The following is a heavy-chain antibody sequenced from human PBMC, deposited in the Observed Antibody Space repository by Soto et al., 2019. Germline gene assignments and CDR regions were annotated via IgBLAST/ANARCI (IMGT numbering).Heavy chain of an antibody. V-gene: IGHV3-30*04. CDR3: ARGGRVDYYDSSGYDY. J-gene: IGHJ4*02. CDR2: ISYDGSNK. D-gene: IGHD3-22*01. CDR1: GFTFSSYA. Sequence: GESLKISCAASGFTFSSYAMHWVRQAPGKGLEWVAVISYDGSNKYYADSVKGRFTISRDNSKNTLYLQMNSLRAEDTAVYYCARGGRVDYYDSSGYDYWGQGTLVTVSS.